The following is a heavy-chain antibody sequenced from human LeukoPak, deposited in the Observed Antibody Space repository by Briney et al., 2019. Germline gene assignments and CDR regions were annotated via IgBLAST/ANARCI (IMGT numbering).Heavy chain of an antibody. J-gene: IGHJ3*02. D-gene: IGHD3-10*01. CDR3: AKSNGYGLVDI. V-gene: IGHV4-4*02. CDR1: GGSISSSNW. Sequence: SETLSLTCAVSGGSISSSNWWSWVRQPPGKGLEWIGEIYHSGSTNYNPSLKSRVTISLDTSRNQFSLKLTSVTAADTAVYYCAKSNGYGLVDIWGQGTMVTVSS. CDR2: IYHSGST.